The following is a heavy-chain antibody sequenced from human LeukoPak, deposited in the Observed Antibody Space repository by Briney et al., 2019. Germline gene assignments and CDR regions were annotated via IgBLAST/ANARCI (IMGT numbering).Heavy chain of an antibody. CDR1: GFTFSSYW. Sequence: GGSLRLSCAASGFTFSSYWMHWVRQAPEKGLVWVSRINSDGSSTSYADSVKGRFTISRDNAKNTLYLQMNSLRAEDTAVYYCAKVLSVYGDFDYWGQGTLVTVSS. D-gene: IGHD5/OR15-5a*01. J-gene: IGHJ4*02. CDR2: INSDGSST. V-gene: IGHV3-74*01. CDR3: AKVLSVYGDFDY.